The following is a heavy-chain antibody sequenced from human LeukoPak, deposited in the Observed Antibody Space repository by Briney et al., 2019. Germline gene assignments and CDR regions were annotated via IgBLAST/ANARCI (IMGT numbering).Heavy chain of an antibody. D-gene: IGHD6-13*01. V-gene: IGHV4-39*01. Sequence: SETLSLTCTVSGGSISSSSYYWGWSRQPPGKGLERIGSIYYSGSTYYNPSLKSRVTIPVDTSKNQFSLKLSSVTAADTAVYYCARLWGRAYSRQFEAYAYWGQGTLVTASS. J-gene: IGHJ4*02. CDR3: ARLWGRAYSRQFEAYAY. CDR2: IYYSGST. CDR1: GGSISSSSYY.